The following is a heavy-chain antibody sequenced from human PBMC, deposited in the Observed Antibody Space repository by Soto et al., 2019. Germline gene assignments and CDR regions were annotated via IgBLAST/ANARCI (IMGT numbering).Heavy chain of an antibody. J-gene: IGHJ4*02. CDR3: ATGATVAY. CDR1: GYTFSSYN. Sequence: ASVKVSCKTSGYTFSSYNVHWVRQAPGQGLEWVGIINPSGGQTRNAQKFQGRVTMTRDTSTSTAYMELTSLRSEDTAVYYCATGATVAYWGQGTLVTVSS. CDR2: INPSGGQT. D-gene: IGHD1-26*01. V-gene: IGHV1-46*01.